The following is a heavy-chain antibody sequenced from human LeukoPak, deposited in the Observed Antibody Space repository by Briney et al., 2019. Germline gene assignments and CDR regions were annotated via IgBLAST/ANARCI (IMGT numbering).Heavy chain of an antibody. CDR1: GGTFCSYG. Sequence: ASAKVFCKASGGTFCSYGISWVGQAPGQGPEWMGWISAYNGNTNYAQKLQGRVTMTTDTSTSTAYMELRSLRSDDTAVYYCAREGIAVAGLDYWGQRTLVTVSS. V-gene: IGHV1-18*01. D-gene: IGHD6-19*01. CDR3: AREGIAVAGLDY. CDR2: ISAYNGNT. J-gene: IGHJ4*02.